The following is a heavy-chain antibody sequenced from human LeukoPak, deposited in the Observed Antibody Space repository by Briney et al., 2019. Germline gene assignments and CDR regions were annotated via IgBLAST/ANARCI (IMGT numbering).Heavy chain of an antibody. V-gene: IGHV3-23*01. Sequence: GGSLRLSCAASGFTFSSYAMSWVRQAPGKGLEWVSAISGSSGSTYYADSVKGRFTISRDNSKNTLYLQMNSLRAEDTAVYYCAKVGGGYSGYQYRGQGTLVNVS. J-gene: IGHJ4*02. D-gene: IGHD5-12*01. CDR3: AKVGGGYSGYQY. CDR2: ISGSSGST. CDR1: GFTFSSYA.